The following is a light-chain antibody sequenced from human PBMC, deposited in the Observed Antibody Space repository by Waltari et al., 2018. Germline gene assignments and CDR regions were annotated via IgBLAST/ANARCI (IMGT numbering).Light chain of an antibody. J-gene: IGLJ3*02. V-gene: IGLV2-23*01. Sequence: KAPNLLIYEESKRPSGVSNRFSGSKSGHTASLTIAGLQTEDEADYYCCSYAGSTSPRVFGGGTKLSVL. CDR2: EES. CDR3: CSYAGSTSPRV.